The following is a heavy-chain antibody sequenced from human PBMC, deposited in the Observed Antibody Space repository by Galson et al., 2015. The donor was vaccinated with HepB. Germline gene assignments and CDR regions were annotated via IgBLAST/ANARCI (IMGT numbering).Heavy chain of an antibody. CDR3: ARELVSDIPDHFDY. J-gene: IGHJ4*02. CDR2: VSGGGGIT. V-gene: IGHV3-30-3*01. Sequence: SLRLSCAASGFSFSSFDMHWVRQTPGEGLEWVAVVSGGGGITTYEESVQGRFTISRDNPQNTLYLQMDSPRSDDTAVYFCARELVSDIPDHFDYWGQGTLVTVSS. CDR1: GFSFSSFD. D-gene: IGHD1-14*01.